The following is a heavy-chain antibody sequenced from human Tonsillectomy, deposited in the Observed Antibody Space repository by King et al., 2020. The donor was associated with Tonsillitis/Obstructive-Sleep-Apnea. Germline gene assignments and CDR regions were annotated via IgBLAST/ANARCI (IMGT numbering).Heavy chain of an antibody. CDR3: ARTYCSSTSCYLDGYYYYYYMDV. CDR2: IYPGDSDT. J-gene: IGHJ6*03. Sequence: QLVQSGAEVKKPGESLKISCKGSGYSFTRYWIGWVRQMPGKGLEWMGIIYPGDSDTRYSPSFQGQVTISADKSISTAYLQWRSLEASDTAMYYCARTYCSSTSCYLDGYYYYYYMDVWGKGTTVTVSS. V-gene: IGHV5-51*01. CDR1: GYSFTRYW. D-gene: IGHD2-2*01.